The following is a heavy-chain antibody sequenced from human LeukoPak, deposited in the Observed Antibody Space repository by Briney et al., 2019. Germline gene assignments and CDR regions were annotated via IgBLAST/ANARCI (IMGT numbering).Heavy chain of an antibody. J-gene: IGHJ5*02. CDR3: ARGTIVVVPAADQNWFDP. CDR2: INPNSGGT. D-gene: IGHD2-2*01. V-gene: IGHV1-2*02. CDR1: GYTFTGYY. Sequence: ASVRVSCKASGYTFTGYYMHWVRQAPGQGLEWMGWINPNSGGTNYAQKFQGRVTMTRDTSISTAYMELSRLRSDDTAVYYCARGTIVVVPAADQNWFDPWGQGTLVTVSS.